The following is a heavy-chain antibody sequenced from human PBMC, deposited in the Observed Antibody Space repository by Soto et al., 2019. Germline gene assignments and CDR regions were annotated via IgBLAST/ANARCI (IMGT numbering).Heavy chain of an antibody. CDR2: ISGSGGST. J-gene: IGHJ4*02. CDR1: GFTFSSYA. V-gene: IGHV3-23*01. CDR3: AKVRYDSSGYKRYYFDY. Sequence: GGSLRPSCASSGFTFSSYAMSWVRQAPGPGLEWVSAISGSGGSTYYADSVKGRFTNSRDNSKNTLYLQMNSLRAEDTAVYYCAKVRYDSSGYKRYYFDYWGQGT. D-gene: IGHD3-22*01.